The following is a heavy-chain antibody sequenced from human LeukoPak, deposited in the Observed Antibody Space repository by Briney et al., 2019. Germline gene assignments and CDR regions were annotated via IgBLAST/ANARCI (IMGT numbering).Heavy chain of an antibody. V-gene: IGHV1-18*01. CDR1: GYTFTSYG. D-gene: IGHD6-13*01. CDR2: ISAYNGNT. CDR3: ARDQGAIAAAGSFDY. J-gene: IGHJ4*02. Sequence: ASVKVSCKASGYTFTSYGISWVRQAPGQGLEWMGWISAYNGNTNYAQKLQGRVTITTDTSTSTAYMELRSLRSDDTAVYYCARDQGAIAAAGSFDYWGQGTLVTVSS.